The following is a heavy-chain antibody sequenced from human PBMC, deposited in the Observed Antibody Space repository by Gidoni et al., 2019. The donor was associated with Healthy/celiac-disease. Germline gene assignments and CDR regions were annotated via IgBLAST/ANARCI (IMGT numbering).Heavy chain of an antibody. CDR3: ARDQNNWNYDYYYGMDV. V-gene: IGHV1-2*02. CDR1: GYTFTGYH. J-gene: IGHJ6*02. D-gene: IGHD1-7*01. CDR2: INPNSGGT. Sequence: QVQLVQSGAEVKKPGASVKVSCKASGYTFTGYHMHWVRQAPGQGLEWMGWINPNSGGTNYAQKFQGRVTMTRDTSISTAYMELSRLRSDDTAVYYCARDQNNWNYDYYYGMDVWGQGTTVTVSS.